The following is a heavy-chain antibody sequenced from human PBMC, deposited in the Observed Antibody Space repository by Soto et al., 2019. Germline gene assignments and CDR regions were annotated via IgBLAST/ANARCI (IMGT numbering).Heavy chain of an antibody. D-gene: IGHD3-3*01. V-gene: IGHV3-23*01. Sequence: PGGSLRLSCAASGFTFSSYAMSWVRQAPGKGLKWVSAISGSGGSTYYADSVKGRFTISRDNSKNTLYLQMNSLRAEDTAVYYCAKGALGDFWSGYYRRVSYYYYGMDVWGQGTTVTVSS. CDR3: AKGALGDFWSGYYRRVSYYYYGMDV. CDR2: ISGSGGST. J-gene: IGHJ6*02. CDR1: GFTFSSYA.